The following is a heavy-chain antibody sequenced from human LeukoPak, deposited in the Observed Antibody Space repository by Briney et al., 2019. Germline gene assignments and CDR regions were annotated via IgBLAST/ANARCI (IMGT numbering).Heavy chain of an antibody. V-gene: IGHV1-46*01. J-gene: IGHJ4*02. Sequence: ASVKVSCKASGYTFPSYFMHWVRQAPGQGLEWMGIINPTGGSTTYAQKFQGRVTMTRDTSTSTVYMELSSLRSDDTAVYYCARTAARRFDYWGQGALVTVSS. CDR3: ARTAARRFDY. CDR1: GYTFPSYF. D-gene: IGHD6-6*01. CDR2: INPTGGST.